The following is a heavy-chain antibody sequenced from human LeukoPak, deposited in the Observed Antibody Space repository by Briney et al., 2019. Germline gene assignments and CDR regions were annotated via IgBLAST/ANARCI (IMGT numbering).Heavy chain of an antibody. CDR1: GGSISSGGYS. J-gene: IGHJ6*02. CDR2: IYHSGST. V-gene: IGHV4-30-2*01. CDR3: ARAERYYYYGMDV. Sequence: PSQTLSLTCAVSGGSISSGGYSWSWIRQPPGKGLEWIGYIYHSGSTYYNPSLKSRVTISVDRSKYQFSLKLSSVTAADTAVYYCARAERYYYYGMDVWGQGTTVTVSS.